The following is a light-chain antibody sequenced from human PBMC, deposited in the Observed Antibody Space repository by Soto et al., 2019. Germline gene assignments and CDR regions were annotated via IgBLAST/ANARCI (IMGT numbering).Light chain of an antibody. CDR2: GTS. V-gene: IGKV3-20*01. CDR3: QQTRSYPST. J-gene: IGKJ4*01. Sequence: EFVLTQSPGTLSLSPGERATLSCRASQSLANSFIAWYQQKPGQAPRLLMSGTSNRATGTPDRFSGSGSGTDFTLTISSLQAEDFATYYCQQTRSYPSTFGGGTKVDIK. CDR1: QSLANSF.